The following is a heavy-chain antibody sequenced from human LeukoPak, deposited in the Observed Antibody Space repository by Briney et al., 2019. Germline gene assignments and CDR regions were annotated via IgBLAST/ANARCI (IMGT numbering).Heavy chain of an antibody. CDR2: ITNDGSST. D-gene: IGHD6-19*01. J-gene: IGHJ4*02. CDR3: AKDFQQYSSGEGY. CDR1: GLTFSSHW. Sequence: GVSLRLSCAASGLTFSSHWMHGVRQAPGKGLVWVSRITNDGSSTTYADSVKGRFTISRDNSKNTLYLQMNSLRAEDTAVYYCAKDFQQYSSGEGYWGQGTLVTVSA. V-gene: IGHV3-74*01.